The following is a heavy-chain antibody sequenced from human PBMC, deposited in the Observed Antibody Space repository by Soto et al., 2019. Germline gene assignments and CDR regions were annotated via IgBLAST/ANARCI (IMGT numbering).Heavy chain of an antibody. CDR3: AKSQVYYDFWSGYYSS. V-gene: IGHV3-23*01. J-gene: IGHJ5*02. D-gene: IGHD3-3*01. CDR1: GFTFSSYA. Sequence: GGSLRLSCAASGFTFSSYAMSWVRQAPGKGLEWVSAISGSGGSTYYADSVKGRFTISRDNSKNTLYLQMNSLRAEDTAVYYCAKSQVYYDFWSGYYSSWGQGTLVTVSS. CDR2: ISGSGGST.